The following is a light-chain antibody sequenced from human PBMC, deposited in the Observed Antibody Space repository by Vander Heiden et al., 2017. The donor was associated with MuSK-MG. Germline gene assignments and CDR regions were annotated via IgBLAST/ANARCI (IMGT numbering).Light chain of an antibody. CDR2: DVS. V-gene: IGLV2-11*01. Sequence: QSALTQPRSVSGSPGQSVPISFTGTSSDIGGYNYGAWYQHHPVKARKLMIYDVSKRTAEVPDGFSGSKSGNTASLTISGLQAEDEADYYGCAKAGSGILVFGGGNKLTVL. CDR1: SSDIGGYNY. CDR3: CAKAGSGILV. J-gene: IGLJ2*01.